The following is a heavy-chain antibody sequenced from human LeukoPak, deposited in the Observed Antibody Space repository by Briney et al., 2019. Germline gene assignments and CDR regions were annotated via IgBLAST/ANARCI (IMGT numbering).Heavy chain of an antibody. CDR1: GFTVSSNY. J-gene: IGHJ4*02. Sequence: GGSLRLSCAASGFTVSSNYMSWVRQAPGKGLEWVANIKQDGSEKYYVDSVKGRFTISRDNAKNSLYLQMNSLRAEDTAVYYCARDKGDYDTSGSLFVFGGQGTLVTVSS. V-gene: IGHV3-7*03. D-gene: IGHD3-22*01. CDR2: IKQDGSEK. CDR3: ARDKGDYDTSGSLFVF.